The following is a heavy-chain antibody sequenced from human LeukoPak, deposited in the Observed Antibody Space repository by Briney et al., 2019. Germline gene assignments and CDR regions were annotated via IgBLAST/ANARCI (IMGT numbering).Heavy chain of an antibody. CDR2: IRKDGSDK. V-gene: IGHV3-30*02. D-gene: IGHD2-15*01. CDR3: AKDDQWSLDH. J-gene: IGHJ5*02. CDR1: RFTFSTNS. Sequence: PGGSLRLSCAASRFTFSTNSIHWVRQAPGKGLEWVTYIRKDGSDKWYAKSVKGRFTISRDNSKNTVILQMNSLRPEDTALYYRAKDDQWSLDHWGQGALVTVSS.